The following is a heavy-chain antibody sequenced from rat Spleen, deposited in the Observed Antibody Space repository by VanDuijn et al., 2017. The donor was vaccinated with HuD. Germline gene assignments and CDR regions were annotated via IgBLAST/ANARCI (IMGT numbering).Heavy chain of an antibody. CDR2: ISYRDIT. CDR3: ARYIGNNSGFAY. J-gene: IGHJ3*01. D-gene: IGHD4-3*01. V-gene: IGHV3-1*01. Sequence: EVQLQESGPGLVKPSQSLSLTCSVTGYSITSNYWGWIRKFPGNKMEWIGHISYRDITSYNPSLKSRISITRDTSKNQFFLQLKSVTTEDTATYYCARYIGNNSGFAYWGQGTLVTVPS. CDR1: GYSITSNY.